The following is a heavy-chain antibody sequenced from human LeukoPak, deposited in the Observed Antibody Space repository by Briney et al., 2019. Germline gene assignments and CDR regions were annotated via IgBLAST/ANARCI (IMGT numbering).Heavy chain of an antibody. Sequence: ASVMVSCKASGYTFTRYAMHWVRQAPGQRLDRMGWINTGNGNTKYSPKFQGRVTLSRDTSANTVYMEVTSLRSEDTAVYYCATRSESSYGGVFDFWGQGSLVTVSS. CDR2: INTGNGNT. V-gene: IGHV1-3*04. D-gene: IGHD3-10*01. CDR3: ATRSESSYGGVFDF. CDR1: GYTFTRYA. J-gene: IGHJ4*02.